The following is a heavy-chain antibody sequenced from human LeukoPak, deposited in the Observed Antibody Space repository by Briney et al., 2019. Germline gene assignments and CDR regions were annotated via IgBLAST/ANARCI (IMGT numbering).Heavy chain of an antibody. CDR1: GDSVSSTTYY. J-gene: IGHJ4*02. CDR3: ARHHLIDWSPAVDY. D-gene: IGHD3-9*01. V-gene: IGHV4-39*01. CDR2: YYSGST. Sequence: SETLSLTCSVSGDSVSSTTYYWGWIRQPPGKGLEWIGTYYSGSTFYNPSLKSRITISADTNKNQFSLQLTSLTAADTAVYYCARHHLIDWSPAVDYWGQGTVVTVSS.